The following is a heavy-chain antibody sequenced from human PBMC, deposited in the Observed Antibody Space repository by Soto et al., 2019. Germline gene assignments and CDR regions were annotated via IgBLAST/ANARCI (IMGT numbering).Heavy chain of an antibody. J-gene: IGHJ4*02. D-gene: IGHD7-27*01. CDR3: ARDQALATAVWGY. CDR2: IYYSGST. CDR1: GESIGSGGHY. Sequence: SETLSLTCSVSGESIGSGGHYWNWIRQRPEKGLEWIGYIYYSGSTHYNPSLRSRLTISLDTSKNQFFLRLASVTAADTALYYCARDQALATAVWGYWGQGIQVTVSS. V-gene: IGHV4-31*03.